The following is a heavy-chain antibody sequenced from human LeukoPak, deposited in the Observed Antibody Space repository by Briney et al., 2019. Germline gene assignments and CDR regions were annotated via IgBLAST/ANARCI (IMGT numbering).Heavy chain of an antibody. CDR2: ISSSGTTG. V-gene: IGHV3-48*03. Sequence: GGSLRLSCAASRFTFSTYEMNWVRQAPGRGLEWIAHISSSGTTGRYADSVKGRFTISRDNAENSLFLQMNSLRAEDTALYYCAKLPVTTGWAAFDIWGQGTMVTVSS. D-gene: IGHD4-17*01. J-gene: IGHJ3*02. CDR3: AKLPVTTGWAAFDI. CDR1: RFTFSTYE.